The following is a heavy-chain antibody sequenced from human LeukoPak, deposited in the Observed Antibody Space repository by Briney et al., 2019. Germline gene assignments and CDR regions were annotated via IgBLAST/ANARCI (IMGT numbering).Heavy chain of an antibody. Sequence: GASVKVSCKASGTSFTTNAMHWVRQAPGQRLEWMGWINTDNGNTHYLQKFQGRVTITRDTSASTTYMELSSLTSEDTAVYYCAREKNQQWVDCLQYWGQGTLVTVSS. CDR3: AREKNQQWVDCLQY. D-gene: IGHD1-26*01. CDR2: INTDNGNT. J-gene: IGHJ4*02. V-gene: IGHV1-3*04. CDR1: GTSFTTNA.